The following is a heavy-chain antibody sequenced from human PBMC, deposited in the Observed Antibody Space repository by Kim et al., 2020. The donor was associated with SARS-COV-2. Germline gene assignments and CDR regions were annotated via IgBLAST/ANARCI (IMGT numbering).Heavy chain of an antibody. CDR3: ARVIAAAGHWYFDL. J-gene: IGHJ2*01. CDR2: IYYSGST. D-gene: IGHD6-13*01. Sequence: SETLSLTCTVSGGSISSGGYYRSWIRQHPGKGLEWIGYIYYSGSTYYNPSLKSRVTISVDTSKNQFSLKLSSVTAADTAVYYCARVIAAAGHWYFDLWGRGTVVTVSS. V-gene: IGHV4-31*03. CDR1: GGSISSGGYY.